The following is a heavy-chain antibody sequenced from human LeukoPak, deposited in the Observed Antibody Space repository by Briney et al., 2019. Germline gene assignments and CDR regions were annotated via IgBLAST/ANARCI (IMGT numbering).Heavy chain of an antibody. CDR3: AREDSGRVFDY. CDR1: GGTFSSYA. V-gene: IGHV1-69*05. Sequence: ASVKVACKASGGTFSSYAISWVRQAPGQGLEWMGRIIPIFGTANYAQKFQGRVTITTDESTSTAYMELSSLRSEDTAVYYCAREDSGRVFDYWGQGTLVTVSS. J-gene: IGHJ4*02. CDR2: IIPIFGTA. D-gene: IGHD1-26*01.